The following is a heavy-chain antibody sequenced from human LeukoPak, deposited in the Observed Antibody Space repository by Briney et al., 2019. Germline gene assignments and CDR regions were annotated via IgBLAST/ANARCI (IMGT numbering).Heavy chain of an antibody. Sequence: PGGSLRLSCAASGFTFSSYAMSRVRQAPGKGLERVSAISGSGGSTYYADSVKGRFTISRDNSKNTLYLQMNSLRAEDTAVYYCANRAYYYDSSGYSHFDCWGQGPLVTVSS. D-gene: IGHD3-22*01. CDR1: GFTFSSYA. CDR3: ANRAYYYDSSGYSHFDC. V-gene: IGHV3-23*01. J-gene: IGHJ4*02. CDR2: ISGSGGST.